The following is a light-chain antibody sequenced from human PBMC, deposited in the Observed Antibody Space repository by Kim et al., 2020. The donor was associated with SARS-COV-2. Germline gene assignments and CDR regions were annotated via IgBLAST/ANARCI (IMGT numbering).Light chain of an antibody. Sequence: APGKPARITCGGNNIGSKSVHWYQQKPGQAPVLVIYYDSDRPSGIPERFSGSNSGNTATLTISRVEAGDEADYYCQVWDSSSDLWVFGGGTKLTVL. CDR1: NIGSKS. V-gene: IGLV3-21*04. CDR2: YDS. CDR3: QVWDSSSDLWV. J-gene: IGLJ3*02.